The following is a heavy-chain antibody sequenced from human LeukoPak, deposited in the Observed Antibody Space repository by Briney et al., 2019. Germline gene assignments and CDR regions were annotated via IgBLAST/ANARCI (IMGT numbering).Heavy chain of an antibody. V-gene: IGHV4-4*09. D-gene: IGHD3-22*01. CDR1: GGSISSYY. J-gene: IGHJ5*02. CDR2: IYTSGST. CDR3: ARQAYYYDSSGPTGWFDP. Sequence: SETLSLTCTVSGGSISSYYWSWIRQPPGKGLEWIGYIYTSGSTNYNPSLKSRVTISVDTSKNQFSLKLNSVTAADTAVYYCARQAYYYDSSGPTGWFDPWGQGTLVTVSS.